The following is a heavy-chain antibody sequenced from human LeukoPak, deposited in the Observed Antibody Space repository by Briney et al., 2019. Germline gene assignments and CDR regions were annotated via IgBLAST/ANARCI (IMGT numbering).Heavy chain of an antibody. CDR1: GGSISSSY. D-gene: IGHD6-13*01. CDR2: IYYSGSP. J-gene: IGHJ4*02. Sequence: PSETLSLTCTVSGGSISSSYWSWIRQPPGKGLEWIGYIYYSGSPNYNPSLKSRVTISVDTSKNQFSLKLTSVTAADTAVYYCAGVWSPPYTSSWPYYFDYWGQGTLVTVSS. V-gene: IGHV4-59*01. CDR3: AGVWSPPYTSSWPYYFDY.